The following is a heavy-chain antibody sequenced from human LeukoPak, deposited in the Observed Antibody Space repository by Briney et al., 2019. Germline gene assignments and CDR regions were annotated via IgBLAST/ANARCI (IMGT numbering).Heavy chain of an antibody. CDR1: GYTFTSYA. D-gene: IGHD3-22*01. J-gene: IGHJ4*02. CDR2: INTNTGNP. V-gene: IGHV7-4-1*02. CDR3: ARDTDSSGYSDFDY. Sequence: ASVKVSCKASGYTFTSYAMNWVRQAPGQGLEWMGWINTNTGNPTYAQGFTGRFVFSLDPSVSTAYLQISSLKAEDTAVYYCARDTDSSGYSDFDYWGQGTLVTVSS.